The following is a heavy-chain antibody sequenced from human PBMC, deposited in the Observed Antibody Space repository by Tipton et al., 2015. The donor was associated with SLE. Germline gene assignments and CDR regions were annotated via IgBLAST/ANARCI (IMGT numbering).Heavy chain of an antibody. CDR2: ISYDGSNK. J-gene: IGHJ3*02. D-gene: IGHD4-17*01. V-gene: IGHV3-30*04. CDR3: ARDPPYGGYVNAFDI. Sequence: SLRLSCAASGFTFSSYAMHWVRQAPGKGLEWVAVISYDGSNKYYADSVKGRFTISRDNSKNTLYLQMNSLRAEDTAVYYCARDPPYGGYVNAFDIWGQGTLVTGSS. CDR1: GFTFSSYA.